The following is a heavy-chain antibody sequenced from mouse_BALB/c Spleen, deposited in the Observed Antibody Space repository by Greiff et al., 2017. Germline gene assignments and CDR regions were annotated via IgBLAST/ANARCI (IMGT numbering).Heavy chain of an antibody. CDR1: GFNIKDYY. V-gene: IGHV14-4*02. J-gene: IGHJ1*01. CDR3: NEGDYGRYFDD. CDR2: IDPENGDT. D-gene: IGHD2-13*01. Sequence: EVQLQESGAELVRSGASVKLSCTASGFNIKDYYMHWVKQRPEQGLEWIGWIDPENGDTEYAPKFQGKATMTADTSSNTAYLQLSSLTSEDTAVYYCNEGDYGRYFDDWGEGTTVTVSS.